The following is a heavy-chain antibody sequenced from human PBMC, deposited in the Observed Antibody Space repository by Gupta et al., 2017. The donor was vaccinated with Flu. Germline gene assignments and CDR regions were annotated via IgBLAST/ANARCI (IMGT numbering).Heavy chain of an antibody. Sequence: QLQLQESGPGLVKPSETLSLTCTVSGGSISTSSYYWGWIRQPPGKGLEWIGNIYYSGSTYYSPSLKSRFTISVDTSKNQFSLKLSSVTAADTAVYYCARQPNSSGYRYYFDYWGQGTLVTVSS. CDR2: IYYSGST. D-gene: IGHD3-22*01. V-gene: IGHV4-39*01. J-gene: IGHJ4*02. CDR3: ARQPNSSGYRYYFDY. CDR1: GGSISTSSYY.